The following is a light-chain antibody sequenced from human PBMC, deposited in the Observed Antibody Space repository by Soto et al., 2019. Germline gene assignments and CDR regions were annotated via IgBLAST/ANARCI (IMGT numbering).Light chain of an antibody. CDR2: EVS. CDR3: CSYAGSSRGV. J-gene: IGLJ2*01. Sequence: QPVLTQPASVSGSPGQSITISCTGTSSDVGSYNLVSWYQQHPGKAPKLMIYEVSKRPSGVSNRFSGSKSGNTASLTISGLQAEDEADYYCCSYAGSSRGVFGGGTKLTVL. V-gene: IGLV2-23*02. CDR1: SSDVGSYNL.